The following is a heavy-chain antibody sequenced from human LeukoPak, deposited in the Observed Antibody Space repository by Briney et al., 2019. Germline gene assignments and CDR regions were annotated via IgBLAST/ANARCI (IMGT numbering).Heavy chain of an antibody. D-gene: IGHD3-3*01. J-gene: IGHJ4*02. CDR2: ISSSGSTI. CDR3: ASDFWSGYLDY. V-gene: IGHV3-11*01. CDR1: GFTFSDYY. Sequence: GGSLRLSCAASGFTFSDYYMSWIRQAPGKGLEWVSYISSSGSTIYYADPVKSRLTISRDNAHNSLYLQMNSLRAEDTAVYYCASDFWSGYLDYWGQGTLVTVSS.